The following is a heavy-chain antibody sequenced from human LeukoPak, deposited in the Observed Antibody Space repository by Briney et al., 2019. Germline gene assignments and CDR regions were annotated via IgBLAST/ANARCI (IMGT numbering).Heavy chain of an antibody. V-gene: IGHV3-23*01. D-gene: IGHD3-9*01. CDR3: AKENYDILTGYSQNWFDP. J-gene: IGHJ5*02. Sequence: PGGSLTLACAASGFTFSSYAMSWVRQPPGKGLEWVSSISGSGGSTYYAVSVKGQFTISRDNSKNTLYLQMSSLRAEDTAVYYCAKENYDILTGYSQNWFDPWGQGTLVTVSS. CDR1: GFTFSSYA. CDR2: ISGSGGST.